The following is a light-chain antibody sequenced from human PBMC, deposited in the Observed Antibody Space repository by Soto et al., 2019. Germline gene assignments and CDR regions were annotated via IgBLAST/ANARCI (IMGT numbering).Light chain of an antibody. CDR1: SSDVGRYNY. CDR3: SPYTTTYRVV. Sequence: QSVLTQPASVSGSPGQSITISCTGTSSDVGRYNYVSWYQQHPGKVPKLMISDVSKRPSGVSNRFSGSKSGNTASLTISGLQGEAEGDYYCSPYTTTYRVVFGEGTKVTVL. V-gene: IGLV2-14*03. J-gene: IGLJ2*01. CDR2: DVS.